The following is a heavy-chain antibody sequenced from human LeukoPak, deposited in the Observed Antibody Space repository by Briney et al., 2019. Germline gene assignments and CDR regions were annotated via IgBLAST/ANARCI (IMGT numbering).Heavy chain of an antibody. Sequence: ASVKVSCKASGYTFTGYYMHWVRQAPGQGLEWMGWINPNSGGTNYAQKFQGRVTMTRDTSISTAYMELRSLRSDDTAVYYCARGNRDGYNYDYWGQGTLVTVSS. CDR3: ARGNRDGYNYDY. J-gene: IGHJ4*02. D-gene: IGHD5-24*01. CDR2: INPNSGGT. CDR1: GYTFTGYY. V-gene: IGHV1-2*02.